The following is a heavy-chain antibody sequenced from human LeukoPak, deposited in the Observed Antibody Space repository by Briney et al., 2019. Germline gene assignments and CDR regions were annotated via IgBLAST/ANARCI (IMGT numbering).Heavy chain of an antibody. CDR3: ARDSVAMSTIRDFGY. CDR1: GYTFTSYG. D-gene: IGHD5-24*01. V-gene: IGHV1-18*01. CDR2: ISAYNGDT. Sequence: EASVKVSCKASGYTFTSYGFSWVRQAPGRGLEWMGWISAYNGDTNYAQKLQGRVTMTTDTSTSTAYMELRSLRSDDTAVYYCARDSVAMSTIRDFGYWGQGTLSPSPQ. J-gene: IGHJ4*02.